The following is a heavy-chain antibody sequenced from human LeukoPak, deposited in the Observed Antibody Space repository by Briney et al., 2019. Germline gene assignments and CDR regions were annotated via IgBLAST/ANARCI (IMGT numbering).Heavy chain of an antibody. Sequence: PSQTLSLTCGVSGASVSSIGYSWSWIRQPPGRGLEWIGYIYQSGSTSYNPSLQSRVTVSIDRSKNQFSLKLSSVTAADTAVYYCARLGVAPIYYYMDVWGKGTTVTVSS. D-gene: IGHD3-3*01. CDR2: IYQSGST. J-gene: IGHJ6*03. CDR3: ARLGVAPIYYYMDV. V-gene: IGHV4-30-2*01. CDR1: GASVSSIGYS.